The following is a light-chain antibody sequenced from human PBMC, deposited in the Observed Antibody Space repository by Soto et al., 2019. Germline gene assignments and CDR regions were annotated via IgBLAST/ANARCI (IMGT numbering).Light chain of an antibody. CDR2: GAS. V-gene: IGKV3-20*01. CDR3: RQYGRSLGFA. J-gene: IGKJ4*01. Sequence: EIVFTQSPGTLSLSPGERATLSCRASQTVTSNFLAWYQEKPGQAPRLLLYGASSRANGIPDRFSGSGSGTDLTLTISRLEPQDFAVYYCRQYGRSLGFAFGGGTKVDIK. CDR1: QTVTSNF.